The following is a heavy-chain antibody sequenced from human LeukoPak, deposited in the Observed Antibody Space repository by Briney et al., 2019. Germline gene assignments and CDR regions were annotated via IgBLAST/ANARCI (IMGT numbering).Heavy chain of an antibody. J-gene: IGHJ3*02. V-gene: IGHV4-59*01. CDR3: ARVYDSSGYYYAGDAFDI. D-gene: IGHD3-22*01. Sequence: SETLSLTCAVYGGSFSGYYWSWIRQPPGKGLEWIGYIYYSGSTNYNPSLKSRVTISVDTSKNQFSLKLSSVTAADTAVYYCARVYDSSGYYYAGDAFDIWGQGTMVTVSS. CDR1: GGSFSGYY. CDR2: IYYSGST.